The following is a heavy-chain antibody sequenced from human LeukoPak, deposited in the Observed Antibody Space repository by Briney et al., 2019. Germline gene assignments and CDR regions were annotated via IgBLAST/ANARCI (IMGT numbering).Heavy chain of an antibody. D-gene: IGHD2-15*01. CDR3: ARGGGSLYYYYYYMDV. V-gene: IGHV1-8*03. CDR1: GYTFTSYD. J-gene: IGHJ6*03. Sequence: GASVKVSCKASGYTFTSYDINWVRQATGQGLEWMGWMNPNSGNTGYAQKFQGRVTITRNTSISTAYMELSSLRSEDTAVYYCARGGGSLYYYYYYMDVWGKGTTVTVSS. CDR2: MNPNSGNT.